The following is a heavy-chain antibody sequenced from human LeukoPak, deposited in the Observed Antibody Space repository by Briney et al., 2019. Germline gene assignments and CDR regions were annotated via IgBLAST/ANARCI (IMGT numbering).Heavy chain of an antibody. V-gene: IGHV1-46*01. CDR1: GYTFTSYY. Sequence: GASVKVSCKASGYTFTSYYMHWVRQAPGQGLEWMGIINPSGGSTSYAQKFQGRDTMTRDTSTSTVYMELSSLRSEDTAVYYCARALAVGATTPHWYFDLWGRGTLVTVSS. CDR3: ARALAVGATTPHWYFDL. J-gene: IGHJ2*01. CDR2: INPSGGST. D-gene: IGHD1-26*01.